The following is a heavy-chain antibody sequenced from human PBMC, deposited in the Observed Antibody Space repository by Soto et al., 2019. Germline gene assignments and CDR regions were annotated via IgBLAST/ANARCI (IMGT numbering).Heavy chain of an antibody. D-gene: IGHD2-15*01. CDR3: AAPGGHYFGMDV. V-gene: IGHV1-18*01. CDR1: HNTFTDSG. Sequence: ASVKVSCKSFHNTFTDSGINWVRQAPGQGREWLGWIGGYNANTKEARKFQDRVTMTADTSTRSACREVRSLTSDDTGVYFCAAPGGHYFGMDVWGQGTTVTVSS. CDR2: IGGYNANT. J-gene: IGHJ6*02.